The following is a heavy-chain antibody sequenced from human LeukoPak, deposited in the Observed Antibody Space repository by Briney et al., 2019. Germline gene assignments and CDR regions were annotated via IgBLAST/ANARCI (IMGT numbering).Heavy chain of an antibody. CDR3: ARAPCGGSCHDDY. D-gene: IGHD2-21*01. J-gene: IGHJ4*02. CDR1: GGSISSYY. V-gene: IGHV4-59*08. CDR2: IYYSGST. Sequence: SETLSLTCTVSGGSISSYYWSWIRQPPGKGLEWIGYIYYSGSTNYNPSLKSRVTISVDTSKNQFSLKLSSVTAADTAVYFCARAPCGGSCHDDYWGQGTLVTVSS.